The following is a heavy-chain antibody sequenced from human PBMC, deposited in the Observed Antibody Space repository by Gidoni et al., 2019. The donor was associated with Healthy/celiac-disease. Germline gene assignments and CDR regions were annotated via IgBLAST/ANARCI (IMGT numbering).Heavy chain of an antibody. V-gene: IGHV3-48*02. CDR3: ATDFYYYDSSGYYYVGPEDAFDI. J-gene: IGHJ3*02. D-gene: IGHD3-22*01. Sequence: EVQLVESGGGLVQPGGSLRLSCAASGFTFSSYSMNWVRQAPGKGLEWVSYISSSSSTIYYADSVKGRFTISRDNAKNSLYLQMNSLRDEDTAVYYCATDFYYYDSSGYYYVGPEDAFDIWGQGTMVTVSS. CDR1: GFTFSSYS. CDR2: ISSSSSTI.